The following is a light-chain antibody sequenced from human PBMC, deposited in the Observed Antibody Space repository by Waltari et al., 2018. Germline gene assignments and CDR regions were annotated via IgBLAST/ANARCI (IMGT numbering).Light chain of an antibody. J-gene: IGKJ2*01. CDR3: QQYGSSPPDT. V-gene: IGKV3-20*01. CDR1: QTLSSSY. Sequence: EIVLPPSPSPLSLPPGERATPLCRASQTLSSSYVAWFQQKPGQAPRLLIYGASSRATGIPDRFSGGGSGTDFTLTISRLEPEDFAVYYCQQYGSSPPDTFGQGTKLEIK. CDR2: GAS.